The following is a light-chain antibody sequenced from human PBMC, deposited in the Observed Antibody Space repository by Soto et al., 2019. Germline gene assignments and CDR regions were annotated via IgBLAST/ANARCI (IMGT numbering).Light chain of an antibody. V-gene: IGKV3-20*01. J-gene: IGKJ1*01. CDR2: GAS. CDR3: QQYGSSPRT. CDR1: QSVSSSY. Sequence: EIVLTQSPGTLSLSPGERATLSCRASQSVSSSYLAWYQQKPGQAPRLLINGASSRATVIPDRFSGSGSGTDFTLTISRLEPEDFAVYYCQQYGSSPRTFGQGTKVEIK.